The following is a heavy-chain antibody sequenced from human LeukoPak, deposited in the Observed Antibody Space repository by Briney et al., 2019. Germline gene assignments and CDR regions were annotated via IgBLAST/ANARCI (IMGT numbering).Heavy chain of an antibody. CDR3: ACDRDYYDSSGHYNY. CDR1: GFTFSSYW. J-gene: IGHJ4*02. V-gene: IGHV3-74*01. Sequence: PGGSLRLSCAASGFTFSSYWMHWVRQAPGKGLVWVSRINSDGSGTIYADSVQGRFTISRDNAKNTLYQQMNSLRAEDTAVYYCACDRDYYDSSGHYNYWGQGTLVTVSS. D-gene: IGHD3-22*01. CDR2: INSDGSGT.